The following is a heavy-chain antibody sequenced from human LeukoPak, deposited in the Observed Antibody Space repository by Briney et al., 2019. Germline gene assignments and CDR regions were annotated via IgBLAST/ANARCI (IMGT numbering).Heavy chain of an antibody. V-gene: IGHV3-21*01. J-gene: IGHJ4*02. CDR3: AKASNAGLYGSQQPYFDY. CDR2: ISSSSSYI. CDR1: GFTFSSYS. D-gene: IGHD3-10*01. Sequence: GGSLRLSCAASGFTFSSYSMNWVRQAPGKGLEWVSSISSSSSYIYYADSVKGRFTISRDNAKNSLYLQMNSLRAEDTAVYYCAKASNAGLYGSQQPYFDYWGQGTLVTVSS.